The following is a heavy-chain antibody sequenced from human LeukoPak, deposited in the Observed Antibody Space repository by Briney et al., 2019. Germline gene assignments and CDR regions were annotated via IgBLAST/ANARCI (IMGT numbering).Heavy chain of an antibody. D-gene: IGHD6-13*01. CDR1: GYILRVYW. CDR3: ARDSAGNDY. Sequence: GGSLRLSCTACGYILRVYWMSWLRQAPWKGLEWVANIKQDGSEKYYVDSVKGGFTISRDNAKNSLYLQMNSLRAEDTAMYYCARDSAGNDYWGQGPLVTVSS. V-gene: IGHV3-7*01. J-gene: IGHJ4*02. CDR2: IKQDGSEK.